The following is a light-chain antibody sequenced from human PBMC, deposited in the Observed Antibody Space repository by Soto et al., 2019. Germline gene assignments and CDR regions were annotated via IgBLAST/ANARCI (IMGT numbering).Light chain of an antibody. J-gene: IGKJ1*01. Sequence: ETGLSQSPSTVSLSPGERATLSCRASQSVSSYLAWYQQKPGQAPRLLIYDASNRATGIPARFSGSGSGTDFTLTISSLEPEDFAVYYCQQRSNWPPTFGQGTKVDIK. CDR3: QQRSNWPPT. CDR1: QSVSSY. V-gene: IGKV3-11*01. CDR2: DAS.